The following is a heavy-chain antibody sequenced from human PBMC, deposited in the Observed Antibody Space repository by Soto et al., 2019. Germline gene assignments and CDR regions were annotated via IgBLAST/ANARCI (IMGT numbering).Heavy chain of an antibody. CDR2: ISSSSSYI. CDR3: ARESTTVTTRRRGWFDP. V-gene: IGHV3-21*01. D-gene: IGHD4-17*01. Sequence: PGGSLRLSCAASGFTFNTWMHWVRQAPGKGLEWVSSISSSSSYIYYADSVKGRFTISRDNAKNSPYLQMNSLRAEDTAVYYCARESTTVTTRRRGWFDPWGQGTLVTVSS. J-gene: IGHJ5*02. CDR1: GFTFNTW.